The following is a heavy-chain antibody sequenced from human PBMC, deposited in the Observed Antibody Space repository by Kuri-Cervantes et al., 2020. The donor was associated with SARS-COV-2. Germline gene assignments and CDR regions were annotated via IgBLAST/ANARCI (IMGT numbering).Heavy chain of an antibody. CDR3: ARDIRGGPLDG. J-gene: IGHJ4*02. CDR2: IIPIFGTA. V-gene: IGHV1-69*13. Sequence: SVKVSCKASGDTFSNYGISWVRQAPGQGLEWMGGIIPIFGTANYAQKFQGRVTITADESTSTAYMELRSLRSDDTAVYYCARDIRGGPLDGWGQGTLVTVSS. D-gene: IGHD3-10*01. CDR1: GDTFSNYG.